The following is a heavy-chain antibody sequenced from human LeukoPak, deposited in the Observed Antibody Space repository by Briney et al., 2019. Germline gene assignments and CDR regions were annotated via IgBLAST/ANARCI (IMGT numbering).Heavy chain of an antibody. CDR3: ARGGCSSTSCYYYGMDV. D-gene: IGHD2-2*01. V-gene: IGHV1-69*04. J-gene: IGHJ6*02. CDR1: GGTFSSYA. CDR2: IIPILGIA. Sequence: SVKVSCKASGGTFSSYAISWVRQAPGQGLEWMGRIIPILGIANYAQKFQGRVTITADKSTSTAYVELSSLRSEDTAVYYCARGGCSSTSCYYYGMDVWGQGTTVTVSS.